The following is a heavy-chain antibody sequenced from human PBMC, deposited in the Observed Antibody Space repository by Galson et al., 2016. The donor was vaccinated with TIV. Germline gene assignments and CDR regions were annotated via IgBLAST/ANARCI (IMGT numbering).Heavy chain of an antibody. J-gene: IGHJ4*02. V-gene: IGHV3-74*03. CDR2: INSDGRTI. CDR1: GFTLSSYW. Sequence: LRLSCAASGFTLSSYWMHWVRQAPGKGLVWLSRINSDGRTITYADSVEGRFTFSRDNAKNTLYLQMNNLRAEDTAVYFCARGSGSSWPFYFDVWGRGTPVTVSS. D-gene: IGHD6-6*01. CDR3: ARGSGSSWPFYFDV.